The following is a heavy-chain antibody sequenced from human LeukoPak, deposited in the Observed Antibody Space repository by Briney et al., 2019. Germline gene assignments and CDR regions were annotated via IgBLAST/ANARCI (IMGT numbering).Heavy chain of an antibody. Sequence: SETLSLTCTVSGGSISNYYWNWIRQSAGRGLELIGRIHSSGSTNYYPSLKSRVTMSVDTSKNQFSLKLTSVTAADTAMYYCTRGAVGSNLHVAFEIWGQGTMVTVSS. CDR2: IHSSGST. CDR1: GGSISNYY. D-gene: IGHD1-26*01. J-gene: IGHJ3*02. V-gene: IGHV4-4*07. CDR3: TRGAVGSNLHVAFEI.